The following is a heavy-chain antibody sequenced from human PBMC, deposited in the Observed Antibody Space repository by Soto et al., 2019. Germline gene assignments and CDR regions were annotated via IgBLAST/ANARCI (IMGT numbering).Heavy chain of an antibody. CDR1: GFTFSSYW. J-gene: IGHJ6*03. Sequence: GGSLRLSCAASGFTFSSYWMSWVRQAPGKGLEWVANIKQDGSEKYYVDSVKGRFTISRDNAKNSLYLQMNSLRAEDTAVYYCARDSTEDYGDYVNYYYYYMDVWGKGTTVTVSS. V-gene: IGHV3-7*01. CDR3: ARDSTEDYGDYVNYYYYYMDV. CDR2: IKQDGSEK. D-gene: IGHD4-17*01.